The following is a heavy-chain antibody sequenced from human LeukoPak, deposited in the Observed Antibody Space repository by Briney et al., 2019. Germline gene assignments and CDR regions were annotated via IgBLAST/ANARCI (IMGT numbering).Heavy chain of an antibody. CDR1: GFTFSSYA. D-gene: IGHD1-26*01. CDR2: IYYSGST. CDR3: ARACPATESCYDY. V-gene: IGHV4-30-4*08. J-gene: IGHJ4*02. Sequence: LRLSCAASGFTFSSYAMSWVRQPPGKGLEWIGYIYYSGSTYYNPSLKSRVTISVDTSKNQFSLKLSSVTAADTAVYYCARACPATESCYDYWGQGTLVTVSS.